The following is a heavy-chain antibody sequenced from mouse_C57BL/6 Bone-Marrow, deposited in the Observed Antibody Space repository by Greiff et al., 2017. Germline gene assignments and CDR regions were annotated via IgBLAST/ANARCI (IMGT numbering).Heavy chain of an antibody. Sequence: EVNVVESGAELVRPGASVKLSCTASGFNIKDDYMPWVKQRPEQGLEWIGWIDPENGDTEYASKFQGKATITADTSSNTAYLQLSSLTSEDTAVDYCSTREVTDGYYFDYWGQGTTLTVSS. D-gene: IGHD2-2*01. J-gene: IGHJ2*01. CDR1: GFNIKDDY. CDR2: IDPENGDT. V-gene: IGHV14-4*01. CDR3: STREVTDGYYFDY.